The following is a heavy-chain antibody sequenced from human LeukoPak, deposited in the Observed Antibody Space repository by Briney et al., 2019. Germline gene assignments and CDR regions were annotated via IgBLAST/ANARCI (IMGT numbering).Heavy chain of an antibody. CDR1: GFTFSDHY. CDR2: TRNKANSYTT. V-gene: IGHV3-72*01. D-gene: IGHD3-10*01. Sequence: PGGSLRLSCAASGFTFSDHYMDWVRQAPGKGLEWVGRTRNKANSYTTEYAASVKGRYTISRDDSKNSLYLQMNSLRAEDTAVYYCARDSFRYGSGSYFDYWGQGTLVTVSS. J-gene: IGHJ4*02. CDR3: ARDSFRYGSGSYFDY.